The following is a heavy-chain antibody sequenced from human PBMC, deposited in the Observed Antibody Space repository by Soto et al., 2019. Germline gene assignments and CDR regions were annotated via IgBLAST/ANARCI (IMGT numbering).Heavy chain of an antibody. D-gene: IGHD3-16*01. Sequence: PSETLSLTCSVSGRSMSSNYWSWIRQSPDKGLEWLGYVFYGGTYYNPSLEGRVTMSVETSKSQFSLKLTSVTAADTAVYYCASYRGAFYFDSWGQGLLVTVSS. CDR2: VFYGGT. V-gene: IGHV4-59*01. CDR1: GRSMSSNY. J-gene: IGHJ4*02. CDR3: ASYRGAFYFDS.